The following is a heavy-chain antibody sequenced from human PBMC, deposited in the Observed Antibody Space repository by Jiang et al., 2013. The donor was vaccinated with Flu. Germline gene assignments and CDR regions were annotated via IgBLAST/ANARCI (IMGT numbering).Heavy chain of an antibody. D-gene: IGHD1-1*01. CDR3: ASSLPLERTEGMDV. CDR2: IYYSGST. V-gene: IGHV4-39*01. Sequence: SGPGLVKPSETLSLTCTVSGGSISSSSYYWGWIRQPPGKGLEWIGSIYYSGSTYYNPSLKSRVTISVDTSKNQFSLKLSSVTAADTAVYYCASSLPLERTEGMDVWGQGTTVTVSS. J-gene: IGHJ6*02. CDR1: GGSISSSSYY.